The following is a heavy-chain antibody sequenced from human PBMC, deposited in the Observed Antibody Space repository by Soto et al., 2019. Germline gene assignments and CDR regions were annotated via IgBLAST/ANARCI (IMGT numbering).Heavy chain of an antibody. V-gene: IGHV4-61*01. CDR3: ARVLPGVAAAFDAFDI. J-gene: IGHJ3*02. Sequence: QLHLQESGPGLVKPAETLSLTCAVSGGSVVSPSYYWTWVRQPPGKGLEWIGYIYYDGATSYSPSRESRVTISMDTSKNQCSLKLTSVTAADTALYFCARVLPGVAAAFDAFDIWGQGTVVTVSP. D-gene: IGHD6-13*01. CDR1: GGSVVSPSYY. CDR2: IYYDGAT.